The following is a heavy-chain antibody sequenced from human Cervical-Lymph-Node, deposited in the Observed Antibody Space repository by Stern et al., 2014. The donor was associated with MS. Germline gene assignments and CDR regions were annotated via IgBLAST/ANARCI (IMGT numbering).Heavy chain of an antibody. D-gene: IGHD2-15*01. Sequence: QVTLKESGPTLVKPTQTLTLTCALSGFSLNSAGVGVGWIRQPPGKALEWLGRIYLDDDKLHSPSLKTRLTITKDTSKNHVVLTLTNMDPRDTGTYYCAARGGFCGGGSCSSAGFDFWGQGTMVSVSS. J-gene: IGHJ3*01. V-gene: IGHV2-5*02. CDR3: AARGGFCGGGSCSSAGFDF. CDR1: GFSLNSAGVG. CDR2: IYLDDDK.